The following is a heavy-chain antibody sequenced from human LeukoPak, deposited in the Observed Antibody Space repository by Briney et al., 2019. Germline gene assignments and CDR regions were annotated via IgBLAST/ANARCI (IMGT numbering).Heavy chain of an antibody. Sequence: ASVKVSCKASGYTFTGYYMYWVRQAPGQGIEWMGRINPNSGGTNYAQKFQGRVTLTRDTSISRLRSDDTAVYYCARPALHYYDILTGYYQDAFDIWGQGTMVTVSS. D-gene: IGHD3-9*01. J-gene: IGHJ3*02. CDR2: INPNSGGT. CDR3: ARPALHYYDILTGYYQDAFDI. V-gene: IGHV1-2*06. CDR1: GYTFTGYY.